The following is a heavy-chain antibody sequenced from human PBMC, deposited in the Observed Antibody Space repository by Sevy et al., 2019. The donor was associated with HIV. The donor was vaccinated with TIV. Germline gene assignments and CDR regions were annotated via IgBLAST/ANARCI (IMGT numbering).Heavy chain of an antibody. V-gene: IGHV3-9*01. D-gene: IGHD6-13*01. J-gene: IGHJ4*02. CDR1: GFTFDDYA. Sequence: GGSLRLSCAASGFTFDDYAMHWVRQAPGKGLEWVSGISWNSAGIGYADSVKGRFTISRDNAKNSLYLQMNSLRAEDTALYYCAKDRTSYSGSGHYLDYWGQGTLVTVSS. CDR3: AKDRTSYSGSGHYLDY. CDR2: ISWNSAGI.